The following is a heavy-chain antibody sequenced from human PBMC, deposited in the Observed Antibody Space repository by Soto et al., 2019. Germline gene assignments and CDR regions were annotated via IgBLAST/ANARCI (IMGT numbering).Heavy chain of an antibody. CDR3: ARADSSGWYVVPRFDY. V-gene: IGHV1-8*01. CDR2: MNPNSGNT. CDR1: GYTFTSYD. D-gene: IGHD6-19*01. Sequence: QVQLVQSGAEVKKPGASVKVSCKASGYTFTSYDINWVLQATGQGLEWMGWMNPNSGNTGYAQKFQGRVTMTRNTSISTAYMELSSLRSEDTAVYYCARADSSGWYVVPRFDYWGQGILVTVSS. J-gene: IGHJ4*02.